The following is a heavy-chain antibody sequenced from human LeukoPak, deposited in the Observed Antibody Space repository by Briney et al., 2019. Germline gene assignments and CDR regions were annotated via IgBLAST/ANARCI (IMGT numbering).Heavy chain of an antibody. CDR1: GYTFTSYG. D-gene: IGHD4-11*01. Sequence: GSVKVSCEASGYTFTSYGISWVRQAPGQGLEWMGWISAYNGNTNYAQKLQGRVTMTTDTSTSTAYMELRSLRSDDTAVYYCARDDYSNYVDYWGQGTLVTGSS. CDR3: ARDDYSNYVDY. J-gene: IGHJ4*02. V-gene: IGHV1-18*01. CDR2: ISAYNGNT.